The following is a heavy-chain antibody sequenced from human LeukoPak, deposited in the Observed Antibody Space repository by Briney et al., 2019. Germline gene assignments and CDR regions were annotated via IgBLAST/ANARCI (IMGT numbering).Heavy chain of an antibody. Sequence: SETLSLTCAVSGGSISSGGYSWSWIRQPPGKGLEWIGYIYYSGSTYYNPSLKSRVTISVDTSKNQFSLKLSSVTAADTAVYYCAREYSSGWWSWFDPWGQGTLVTVSS. V-gene: IGHV4-30-4*07. J-gene: IGHJ5*02. CDR3: AREYSSGWWSWFDP. D-gene: IGHD6-19*01. CDR1: GGSISSGGYS. CDR2: IYYSGST.